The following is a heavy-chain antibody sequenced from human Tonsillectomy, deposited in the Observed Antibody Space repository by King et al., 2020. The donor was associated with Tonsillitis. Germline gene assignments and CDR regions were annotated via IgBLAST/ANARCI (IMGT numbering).Heavy chain of an antibody. CDR3: ARDKSYSSSGIFDS. J-gene: IGHJ4*02. D-gene: IGHD6-6*01. V-gene: IGHV4-30-4*01. CDR1: GGSISSVDYY. Sequence: QLQESGPGLVKPSQTLSLTCTVSGGSISSVDYYWSWIRQPPGKGLEWIGHIYYSGSTYYNPSLKSRVTISQDTSKNQFSLKLSSVTAADTAVYYCARDKSYSSSGIFDSWGQGTLVTVSS. CDR2: IYYSGST.